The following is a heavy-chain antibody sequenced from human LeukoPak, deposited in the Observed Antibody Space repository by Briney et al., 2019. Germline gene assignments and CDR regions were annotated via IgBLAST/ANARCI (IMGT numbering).Heavy chain of an antibody. Sequence: GGSLRLSCAASGFTLSNYAMMWVRQAPGKGLEGVSSISVSGGSTFYAGSVKGRFTISRDTSKNTLYLQMVSLRAEDTAVYYCAKGYDGSVILDYWGQGTLVTVSS. CDR3: AKGYDGSVILDY. CDR2: ISVSGGST. CDR1: GFTLSNYA. J-gene: IGHJ4*02. V-gene: IGHV3-23*01. D-gene: IGHD3-22*01.